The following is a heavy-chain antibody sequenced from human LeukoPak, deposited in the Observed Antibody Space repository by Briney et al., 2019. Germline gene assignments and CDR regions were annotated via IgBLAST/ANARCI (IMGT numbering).Heavy chain of an antibody. J-gene: IGHJ6*03. V-gene: IGHV3-48*01. CDR2: ISSSSSTI. CDR3: ARTHVGSYYYYYMDV. CDR1: GFTFSSYS. Sequence: GGSLRLSCAASGFTFSSYSMNWVRQAPGKGLEWVSYISSSSSTIYYADSVKGRFTISRDNAKNSLYLQMNSLRAEDTAVYYCARTHVGSYYYYYMDVWGAGTTVTVSS.